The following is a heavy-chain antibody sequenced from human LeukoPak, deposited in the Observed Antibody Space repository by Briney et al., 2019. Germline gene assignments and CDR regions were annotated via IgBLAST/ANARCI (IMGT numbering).Heavy chain of an antibody. CDR2: INHSGST. V-gene: IGHV4-34*01. Sequence: SETLSLTCAVYGGSFSGYYWSWIRQPPGKGLEWIGEINHSGSTNYNPSLKSRVTISVDTSKNQFSLKLSSVTAADTAVYYCAATGYSSSWYGSYYFDYWGQGTLVTVSS. CDR3: AATGYSSSWYGSYYFDY. J-gene: IGHJ4*02. D-gene: IGHD6-13*01. CDR1: GGSFSGYY.